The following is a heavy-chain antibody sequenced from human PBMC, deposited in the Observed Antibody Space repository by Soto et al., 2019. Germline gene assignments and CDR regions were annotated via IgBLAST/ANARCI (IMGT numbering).Heavy chain of an antibody. Sequence: SVKVSCKASGGTLSSYAISWVRQAPGQGLEWMGGIIPIFGTANYAQKFQGRVTITADESTSTAYMELSSLRSEDTAAYYCAIKRRYYDILTGSLPHYYYYGMDVWGQGTTVTVSS. D-gene: IGHD3-9*01. CDR3: AIKRRYYDILTGSLPHYYYYGMDV. V-gene: IGHV1-69*13. CDR1: GGTLSSYA. CDR2: IIPIFGTA. J-gene: IGHJ6*02.